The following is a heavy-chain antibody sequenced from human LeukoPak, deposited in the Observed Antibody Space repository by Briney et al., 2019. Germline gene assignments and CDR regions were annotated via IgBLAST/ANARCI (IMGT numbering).Heavy chain of an antibody. CDR2: INSDGSTT. Sequence: GGSLRLSCAASGFTFSNYWMHWVRQAPGKGLVWVSRINSDGSTTDYADSVKGRSTISRDNSKNTLSLQMNSLSAEDTAVYYCAKNNIHYYGSGSYYYYYYYMDVWGKGTTVTISS. V-gene: IGHV3-74*01. CDR1: GFTFSNYW. D-gene: IGHD3-10*01. J-gene: IGHJ6*03. CDR3: AKNNIHYYGSGSYYYYYYYMDV.